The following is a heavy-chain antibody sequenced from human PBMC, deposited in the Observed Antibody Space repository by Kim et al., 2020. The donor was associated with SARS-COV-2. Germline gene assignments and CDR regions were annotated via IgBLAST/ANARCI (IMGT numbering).Heavy chain of an antibody. V-gene: IGHV3-74*01. Sequence: STIDAASGKGRFTISRDNAKNTLNLQMNSRGAEDAAVYYWARVLWGAMDYWGQGTLVTVSS. CDR2: ST. J-gene: IGHJ4*02. CDR3: ARVLWGAMDY. D-gene: IGHD2-2*01.